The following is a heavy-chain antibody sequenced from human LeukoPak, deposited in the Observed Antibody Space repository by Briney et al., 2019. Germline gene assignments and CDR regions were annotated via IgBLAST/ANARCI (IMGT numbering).Heavy chain of an antibody. D-gene: IGHD3-22*01. CDR2: IVVGSGNT. CDR3: AASGYYYNDASDI. V-gene: IGHV1-58*01. J-gene: IGHJ3*02. Sequence: SVKVSCKASGFTFTSSAVQWVRQARGQRLGWIGWIVVGSGNTNYAQKFQERVTITRDMSTSTAYMELSSLRSEDTAVYYCAASGYYYNDASDIWGQGTMVTVSS. CDR1: GFTFTSSA.